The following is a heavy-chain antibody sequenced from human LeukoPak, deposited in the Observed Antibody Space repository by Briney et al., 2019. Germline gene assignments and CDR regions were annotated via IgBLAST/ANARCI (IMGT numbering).Heavy chain of an antibody. V-gene: IGHV3-7*01. D-gene: IGHD3-3*01. CDR2: IKKDGREK. J-gene: IGHJ4*02. CDR3: AIDDFWSGGHGY. Sequence: PGGSLRLSCAASGFTFSSHWMTWVRQAPGKGLEWVANIKKDGREKYYVDSVKGRFTIFRDNARNSLYLQMNSLRAEDTAVYYCAIDDFWSGGHGYWGQGTLVTVSS. CDR1: GFTFSSHW.